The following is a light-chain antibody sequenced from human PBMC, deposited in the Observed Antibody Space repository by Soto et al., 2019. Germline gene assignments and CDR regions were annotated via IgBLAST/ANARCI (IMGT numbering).Light chain of an antibody. CDR2: GAS. J-gene: IGKJ1*01. V-gene: IGKV3-20*01. Sequence: ENVSSQSPGTLSLSPGERATLTCRASQSVTSNYLAWYQQKRGQAPRLLIWGASIRATGLPDRFSSGGSGTDFTLTISRLEAEDFAVYYCHQYGSSPGTFGQGTKVDIK. CDR1: QSVTSNY. CDR3: HQYGSSPGT.